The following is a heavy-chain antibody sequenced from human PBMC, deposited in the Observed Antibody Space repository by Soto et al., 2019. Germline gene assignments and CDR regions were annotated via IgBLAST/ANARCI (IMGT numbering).Heavy chain of an antibody. CDR1: EGTFNSYA. CDR3: ASGASRWYPYFFDS. J-gene: IGHJ4*02. D-gene: IGHD6-13*01. CDR2: IIPFYNTL. Sequence: QAQVVQFGAEVRKPGSSVKVSCKASEGTFNSYAIAWVRQAPGQGLEWMGGIIPFYNTLNYAQKFQDRVTIIADDSTNTVYMELSSLRSDDTAVYFCASGASRWYPYFFDSWAQGTLVTVSS. V-gene: IGHV1-69*01.